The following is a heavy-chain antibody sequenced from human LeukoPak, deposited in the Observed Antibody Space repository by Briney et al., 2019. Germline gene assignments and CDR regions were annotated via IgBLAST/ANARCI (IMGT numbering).Heavy chain of an antibody. Sequence: GGSLRLSCAASGFTSSYERMNWVRQAPGKGLEWISYISSSGTTIYYGDSVKGRFTSSRDNVKNSLYLKKINRRTEETAVYYCATYMVGYSGMHVWGQGTTVTVSS. V-gene: IGHV3-48*04. J-gene: IGHJ6*02. D-gene: IGHD2-15*01. CDR3: ATYMVGYSGMHV. CDR1: GFTSSYER. CDR2: ISSSGTTI.